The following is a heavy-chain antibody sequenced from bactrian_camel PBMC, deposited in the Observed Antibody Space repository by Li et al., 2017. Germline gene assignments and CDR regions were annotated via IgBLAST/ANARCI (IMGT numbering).Heavy chain of an antibody. D-gene: IGHD1*01. CDR1: GLTEDDLS. V-gene: IGHV3S61*01. J-gene: IGHJ4*01. CDR2: ISADGSS. Sequence: HVQLVESGGGSVQAGGSLKLSCTAFGLTEDDLSRGWWRQAPGNECELVSSISADGSSFYADSVKGRFTVSRDNAKNTVYLQMNNLKPEDTAVYYCAKAFYALSESYHVKGQGTQVTVS.